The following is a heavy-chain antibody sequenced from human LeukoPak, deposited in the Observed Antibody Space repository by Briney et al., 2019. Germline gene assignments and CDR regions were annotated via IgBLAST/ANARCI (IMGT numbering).Heavy chain of an antibody. V-gene: IGHV3-48*03. D-gene: IGHD1-26*01. Sequence: GGSLRLSCAPSGFTFRSYGMNWVRQAPGKGLEWVSYITSSGSTIYYADSVKGRFTISRDNAKTSLYLQMNSLRAEDTAVYYCASEFIVGATFDYWGQGTLVTVSS. CDR3: ASEFIVGATFDY. CDR2: ITSSGSTI. CDR1: GFTFRSYG. J-gene: IGHJ4*02.